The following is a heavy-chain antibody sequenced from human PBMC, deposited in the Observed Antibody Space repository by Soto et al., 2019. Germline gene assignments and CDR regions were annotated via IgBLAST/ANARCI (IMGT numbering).Heavy chain of an antibody. CDR2: ISYDGSKT. V-gene: IGHV3-30*03. D-gene: IGHD2-15*01. J-gene: IGHJ5*02. Sequence: GGSLRLSCAASGVSFNSYDMHWVRQAPGKGPEWVAIISYDGSKTYYSDSVRGRFTISRDNSKDTLYLQMHSLRSEDTAIYYCARISRHCSGGDCHAWGQGTQVTVS. CDR3: ARISRHCSGGDCHA. CDR1: GVSFNSYD.